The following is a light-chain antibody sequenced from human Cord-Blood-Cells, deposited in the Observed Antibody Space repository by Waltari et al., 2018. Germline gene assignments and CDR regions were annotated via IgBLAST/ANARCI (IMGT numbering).Light chain of an antibody. CDR1: QSISSW. V-gene: IGKV1-5*03. CDR2: KAS. CDR3: QQYNRYSRT. J-gene: IGKJ1*01. Sequence: DIQMTQSPSTLSASVGDRVPITCRASQSISSWLAWYQQKPGKAPKLLIYKASSLESGVPSRFSGSGSGTEFTLTISSLQPDDFATYYCQQYNRYSRTFGQGTKVEIK.